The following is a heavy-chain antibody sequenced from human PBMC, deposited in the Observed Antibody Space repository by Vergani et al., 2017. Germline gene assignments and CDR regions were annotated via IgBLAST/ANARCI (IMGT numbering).Heavy chain of an antibody. CDR2: INPNSGGT. J-gene: IGHJ4*02. CDR3: ARLVKGALDY. CDR1: GGTFSSYA. D-gene: IGHD1-26*01. V-gene: IGHV1-2*02. Sequence: QVQLVQSGAEVKKPGSSVKVSCKASGGTFSSYAISWVRQAPGQGLEWMGWINPNSGGTNYAQKFQGRVTMTRDTSISTAYMELSRLRSDDTAVYYCARLVKGALDYWGQGTLVTVSS.